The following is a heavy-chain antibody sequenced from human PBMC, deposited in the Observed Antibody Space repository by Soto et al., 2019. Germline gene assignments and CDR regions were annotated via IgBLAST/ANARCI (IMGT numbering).Heavy chain of an antibody. CDR2: IYWDDDK. CDR3: ARRRGGFGGGWRTPYFDY. CDR1: GFSLNTGGVG. Sequence: QITLKESGPPLVKPTQTLTLTCSFSGFSLNTGGVGVGWIRQPPGKALEWLAVIYWDDDKSWSPSLRDRLTITRDACEDQVGLTVTNVDPVDTAKYYCARRRGGFGGGWRTPYFDYWGQGTLVTVSS. D-gene: IGHD6-19*01. V-gene: IGHV2-5*02. J-gene: IGHJ4*02.